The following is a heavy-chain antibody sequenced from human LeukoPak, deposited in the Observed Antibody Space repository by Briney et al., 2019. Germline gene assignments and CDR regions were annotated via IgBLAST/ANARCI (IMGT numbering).Heavy chain of an antibody. V-gene: IGHV4-31*03. J-gene: IGHJ4*02. D-gene: IGHD2-2*01. CDR2: IYYSGST. CDR3: ARGGGYCSSTSCRGPYYFDY. Sequence: LXXTCTVSGGSISSGGYYWSWIRQHPGKGLEWIVYIYYSGSTYYNPSLKSRVTISVYTSKNQFSLKLSSVTAADTAVYYCARGGGYCSSTSCRGPYYFDYWGQGTLVTVSS. CDR1: GGSISSGGYY.